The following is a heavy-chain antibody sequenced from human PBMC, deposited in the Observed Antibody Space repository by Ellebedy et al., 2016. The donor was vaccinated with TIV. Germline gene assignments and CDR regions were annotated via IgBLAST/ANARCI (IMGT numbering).Heavy chain of an antibody. CDR3: ARDFRGSVDY. CDR1: GFIFGGYW. J-gene: IGHJ4*02. Sequence: GESLKISCAASGFIFGGYWMHWVRQAPGKGLVWVSLIYSDGSTIAYADSVKGRFTISRDNAKNTLYLQMTSLRAEDTAGYYCARDFRGSVDYWGQGTLVTVSS. D-gene: IGHD3-10*01. V-gene: IGHV3-74*01. CDR2: IYSDGSTI.